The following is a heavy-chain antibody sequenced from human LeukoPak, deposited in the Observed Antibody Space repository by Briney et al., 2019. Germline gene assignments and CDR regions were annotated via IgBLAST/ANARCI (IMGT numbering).Heavy chain of an antibody. CDR2: IRHDGTNK. CDR1: GFTFNSYG. CDR3: GRDVSDTVVVITHNFDF. D-gene: IGHD3-22*01. J-gene: IGHJ4*02. V-gene: IGHV3-30*02. Sequence: GGSLRLSCAASGFTFNSYGMDWVRRAPGKGQEWVAFIRHDGTNKYYADSVKGRFTISRDNSKNTLFLKMSSLRVEDTAVYYCGRDVSDTVVVITHNFDFWGQGTLVTVSS.